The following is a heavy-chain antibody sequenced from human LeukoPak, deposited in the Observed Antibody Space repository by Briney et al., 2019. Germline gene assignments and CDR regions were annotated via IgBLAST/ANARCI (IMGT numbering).Heavy chain of an antibody. CDR1: GYTFTGYY. CDR2: INPNSGGT. Sequence: ASVKVSCKASGYTFTGYYMHWVRQAPGQGPEWMGWINPNSGGTNYAQKFQGRVTMTRDTSISTAYMELSRLRSDDTAVYYCARTGCSSPSCYYGDYWGQGTLVTVSS. V-gene: IGHV1-2*02. CDR3: ARTGCSSPSCYYGDY. J-gene: IGHJ4*02. D-gene: IGHD2-2*01.